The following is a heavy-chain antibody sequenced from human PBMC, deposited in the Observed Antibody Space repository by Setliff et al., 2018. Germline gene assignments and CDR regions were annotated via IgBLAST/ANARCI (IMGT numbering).Heavy chain of an antibody. CDR1: GFSFSDYS. CDR2: ISSSSTYI. Sequence: GGSLRLSCAASGFSFSDYSMNWVRQAPGKGLEWVSSISSSSTYIFYADSVRGRFTVSRDNAENSLYLQMNSLRAEDTAVYYCARSGGIGNYNWDVWGKGTTVTVSS. J-gene: IGHJ6*03. CDR3: ARSGGIGNYNWDV. D-gene: IGHD3-16*01. V-gene: IGHV3-21*01.